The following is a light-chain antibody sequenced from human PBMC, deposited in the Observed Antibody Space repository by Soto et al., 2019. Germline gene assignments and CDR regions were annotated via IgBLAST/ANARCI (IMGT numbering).Light chain of an antibody. Sequence: EIVLTQSPGTLSLSPEERAAISCRASQSVSSNYLAWYQQKIGQAPRLLIYGASSRATGIPDRFSGSGSGTDFTLTISRLEPEDFAVYFCQQFGSSPITFGQGTRLEIK. CDR1: QSVSSNY. CDR2: GAS. CDR3: QQFGSSPIT. J-gene: IGKJ5*01. V-gene: IGKV3-20*01.